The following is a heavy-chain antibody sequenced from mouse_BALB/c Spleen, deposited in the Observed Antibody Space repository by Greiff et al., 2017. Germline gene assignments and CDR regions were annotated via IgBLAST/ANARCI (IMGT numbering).Heavy chain of an antibody. J-gene: IGHJ3*01. CDR1: GYTFTSYY. CDR3: TRATWVVLRFAY. Sequence: QVQLQQSGAELVKPGASVKMSCKASGYTFTSYYMHWVKQRPGQGLEWIGEINPSNGGTKFNEKFKSKATLTADKSSSTAYMQLSSLTSEDSAVYCCTRATWVVLRFAYWGQGTLVTVSA. CDR2: INPSNGGT. V-gene: IGHV1S81*02. D-gene: IGHD4-1*01.